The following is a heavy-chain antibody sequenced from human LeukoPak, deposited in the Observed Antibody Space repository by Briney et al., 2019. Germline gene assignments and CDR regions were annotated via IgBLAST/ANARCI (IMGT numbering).Heavy chain of an antibody. D-gene: IGHD6-19*01. Sequence: TSSETLSLTCTVSGGTISSYYWSWIRQPPGKGLEWIGYIYYSGSTNYNPSLKSRVTISVDTSKNQFSLKLSSVTAADTAVYYCARGGGEQWLVWQYYFDYWGQGTLVTVSS. V-gene: IGHV4-59*01. J-gene: IGHJ4*02. CDR1: GGTISSYY. CDR2: IYYSGST. CDR3: ARGGGEQWLVWQYYFDY.